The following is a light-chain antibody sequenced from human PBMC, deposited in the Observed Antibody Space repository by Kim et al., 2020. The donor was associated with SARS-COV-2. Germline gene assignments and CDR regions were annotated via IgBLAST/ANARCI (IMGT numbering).Light chain of an antibody. CDR1: QDIFDC. J-gene: IGKJ4*01. Sequence: ASVGDRVTITCRASQDIFDCVAWYQQEPGKAPKLLISEASTLQIGVPSRFSGSGSGTDFTLTISSLQPEDFATYFCLQTCVFPTHFGGGTKVDIK. CDR3: LQTCVFPTH. CDR2: EAS. V-gene: IGKV1-12*01.